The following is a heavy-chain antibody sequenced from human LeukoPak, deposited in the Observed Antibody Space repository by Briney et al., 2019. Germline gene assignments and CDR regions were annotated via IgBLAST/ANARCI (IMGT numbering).Heavy chain of an antibody. J-gene: IGHJ3*02. V-gene: IGHV3-11*01. CDR1: GFTFSDYY. D-gene: IGHD4-17*01. Sequence: GGSLRLSCAASGFTFSDYYMSWIRQAPGKGLEWVSYISSSGSTIYYADSVKGRFTISRDNAKNSLYLQMNSLRAEDTAVYYCARADYGDYVDDAFDIWGRGTVVTVSS. CDR3: ARADYGDYVDDAFDI. CDR2: ISSSGSTI.